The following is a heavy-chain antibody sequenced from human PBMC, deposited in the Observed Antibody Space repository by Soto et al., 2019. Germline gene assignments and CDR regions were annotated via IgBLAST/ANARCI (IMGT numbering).Heavy chain of an antibody. D-gene: IGHD6-19*01. V-gene: IGHV3-30-3*01. CDR3: ARQNSGWEYYFDY. CDR1: GFTFIPLA. Sequence: QVQLVESGGGVVQPGSPLGFSGAALGFTFIPLALPWFRQAPAKGREWLAVISFDGGVRYYADSVKGRFTISRDNSKNTLYLQMNNLRGGDTAVYYCARQNSGWEYYFDYWGQGTLVTVSS. CDR2: ISFDGGVR. J-gene: IGHJ4*02.